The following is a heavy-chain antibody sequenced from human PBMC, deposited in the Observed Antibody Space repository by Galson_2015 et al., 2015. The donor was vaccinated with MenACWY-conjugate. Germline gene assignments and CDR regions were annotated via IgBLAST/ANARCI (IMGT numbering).Heavy chain of an antibody. CDR1: GYTLTEIS. CDR2: FDPDHSSI. V-gene: IGHV1-24*01. CDR3: ATPLWVGELSGGRTFDY. D-gene: IGHD3-10*01. J-gene: IGHJ4*02. Sequence: SVKVSCKVSGYTLTEISIHWVRQAPGKGLEWMGGFDPDHSSIKYAQKFQGRVTMTEDTSTDTAYMELSSLRSEDTAVYYCATPLWVGELSGGRTFDYWGRGTLVTVSS.